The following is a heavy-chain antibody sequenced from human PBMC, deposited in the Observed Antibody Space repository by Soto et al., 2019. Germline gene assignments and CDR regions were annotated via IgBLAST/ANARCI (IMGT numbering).Heavy chain of an antibody. D-gene: IGHD2-15*01. CDR2: IYWDNDK. Sequence: QITLKESGPTLVKPTQTLTLTCTFSGFSLTTNGVGVGWIRQPPGKALECLALIYWDNDKGYSPSLRNRLSVTKDTSKNQVVLRMTNMDPVDAGTYYCAHRLCDSSCYWDVGFFDSWGQGALVTVSS. CDR3: AHRLCDSSCYWDVGFFDS. J-gene: IGHJ4*02. V-gene: IGHV2-5*02. CDR1: GFSLTTNGVG.